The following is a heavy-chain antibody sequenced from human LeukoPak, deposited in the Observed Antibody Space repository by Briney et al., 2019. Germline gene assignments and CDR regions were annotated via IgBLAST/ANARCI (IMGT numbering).Heavy chain of an antibody. CDR2: ISGSGGST. CDR3: AKGRGVLGYCSGGSCYPAPPFDY. D-gene: IGHD2-15*01. CDR1: GFTFSSYA. Sequence: GGSLRLSCAASGFTFSSYAMSWVRQAPGKGLEWVSAISGSGGSTYYADSVKGRFTISRDNSKNTLYLQMNSLRAEDTAVYYCAKGRGVLGYCSGGSCYPAPPFDYWGQGTLVTVSS. J-gene: IGHJ4*02. V-gene: IGHV3-23*01.